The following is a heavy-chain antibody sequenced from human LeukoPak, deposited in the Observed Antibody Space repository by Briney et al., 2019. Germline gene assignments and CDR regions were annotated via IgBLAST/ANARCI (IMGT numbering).Heavy chain of an antibody. V-gene: IGHV1-69*05. D-gene: IGHD5-24*01. Sequence: SVKVSXKASGGTFSSYAISWVRQAPGQGLEWMGRIIPIFGTANYAQKFQGRVTITTDESTSTAYMELSSLRSEDTAVYYCARDSRRDGDRNDYWGQGTLVTVSS. J-gene: IGHJ4*02. CDR3: ARDSRRDGDRNDY. CDR1: GGTFSSYA. CDR2: IIPIFGTA.